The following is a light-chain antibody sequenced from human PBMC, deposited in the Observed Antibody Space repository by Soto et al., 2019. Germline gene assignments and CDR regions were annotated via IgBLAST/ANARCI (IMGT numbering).Light chain of an antibody. J-gene: IGKJ1*01. CDR3: QQYNSYPWT. CDR2: KAS. CDR1: QRISCW. V-gene: IGKV1-5*03. Sequence: PLSPSLSSLSASVGDRVTITCRASQRISCWLAWYPQKPGKAPNLLISKASTLESGVPLRFNASAFGTEFTLTISSLQPDDSGTFFCQQYNSYPWTFGQGTKGDIK.